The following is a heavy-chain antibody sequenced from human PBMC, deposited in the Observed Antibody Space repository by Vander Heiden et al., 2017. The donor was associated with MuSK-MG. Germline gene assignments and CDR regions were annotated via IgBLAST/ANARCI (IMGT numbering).Heavy chain of an antibody. Sequence: EVHLVESGGALAQPGRSLRLSCAASGFTFDDYAFHWVRQPPGKGLEWVSGIDWNSDDVGYADSVRGRFTISRDSAKNSLYLQMNSLRDEDTALYFCAKDSGIHYASTSAHHFDHWGHGTLVTVSS. CDR3: AKDSGIHYASTSAHHFDH. V-gene: IGHV3-9*01. J-gene: IGHJ4*01. CDR1: GFTFDDYA. CDR2: IDWNSDDV. D-gene: IGHD2-2*01.